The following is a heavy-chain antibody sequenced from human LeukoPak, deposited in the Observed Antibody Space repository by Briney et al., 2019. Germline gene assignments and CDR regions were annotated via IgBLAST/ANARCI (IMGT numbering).Heavy chain of an antibody. CDR2: IWYDGSNK. J-gene: IGHJ5*02. D-gene: IGHD6-13*01. CDR3: ARDGPMGQQLGGYNWFDP. CDR1: GFTFSSYG. Sequence: GGSLRLSCAASGFTFSSYGMHWVRQAPGKGLEWVAVIWYDGSNKYYADSVKGRFTISRDNSKKTLYLQMNSLRAEDTAVYYCARDGPMGQQLGGYNWFDPWGQGTLVTVSS. V-gene: IGHV3-33*01.